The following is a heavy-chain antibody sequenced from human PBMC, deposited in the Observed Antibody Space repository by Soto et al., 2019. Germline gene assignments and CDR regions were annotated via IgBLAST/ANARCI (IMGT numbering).Heavy chain of an antibody. D-gene: IGHD2-2*01. Sequence: LRLSCGGSGFTFSSYWMSWVRQAPGKGLEWVANIKEDGSEKYYVDSVKGRFTISRDNAKNSLYLQMNSLRAEDTAVYYCARQLIGTVDYWGQGTLVTVSS. CDR1: GFTFSSYW. CDR2: IKEDGSEK. CDR3: ARQLIGTVDY. V-gene: IGHV3-7*01. J-gene: IGHJ4*02.